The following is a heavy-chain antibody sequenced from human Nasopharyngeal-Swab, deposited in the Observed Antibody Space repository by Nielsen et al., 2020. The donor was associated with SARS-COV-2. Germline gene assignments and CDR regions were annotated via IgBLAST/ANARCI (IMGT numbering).Heavy chain of an antibody. Sequence: SETLSLTCTVSGSSISYYYWTWIRQPPGKGLEWIGYIYYSGSIHYNLSLKSRVTISLDTSKNQSSLRLSSLTAADTAVYYCARGAEYSYGYYAFDIWGPGTMVTVSS. CDR3: ARGAEYSYGYYAFDI. D-gene: IGHD5-18*01. CDR1: GSSISYYY. CDR2: IYYSGSI. V-gene: IGHV4-59*13. J-gene: IGHJ3*02.